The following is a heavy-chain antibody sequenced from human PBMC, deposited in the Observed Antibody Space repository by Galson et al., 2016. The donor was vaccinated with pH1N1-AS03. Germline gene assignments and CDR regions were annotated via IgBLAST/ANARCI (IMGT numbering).Heavy chain of an antibody. CDR2: IRSKTYGGTT. V-gene: IGHV3-49*03. Sequence: SLRLSCAASGFTFGDYPLTWFRQAPGKGLEWVGFIRSKTYGGTTEYAASVKGRFTISRDDSKSISYQQMNSLKTEDTAVYYCARARTSPGSLAGVGFDIWGQGTMVTVSS. J-gene: IGHJ3*02. CDR3: ARARTSPGSLAGVGFDI. CDR1: GFTFGDYP.